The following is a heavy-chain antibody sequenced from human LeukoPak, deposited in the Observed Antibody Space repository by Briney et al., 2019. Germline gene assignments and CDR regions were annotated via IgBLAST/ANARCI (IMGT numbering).Heavy chain of an antibody. Sequence: PSETLSLTCTGSGGSISSGSYYWHWIRQPAGKGLEWIGRIYSSGSTNYNPSHKSRVTISVDTSKNQFSLKLNSVTAADTAVYYCARGGVVVVAAILGQSQYYFDYWGQGTLVTVSS. V-gene: IGHV4-61*02. CDR3: ARGGVVVVAAILGQSQYYFDY. CDR2: IYSSGST. CDR1: GGSISSGSYY. D-gene: IGHD2-15*01. J-gene: IGHJ4*02.